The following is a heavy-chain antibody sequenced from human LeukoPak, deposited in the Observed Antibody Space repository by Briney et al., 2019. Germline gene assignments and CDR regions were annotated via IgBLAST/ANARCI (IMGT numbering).Heavy chain of an antibody. Sequence: GGSLRLFCVASGFSFRSYWMNWVRQAPGKGLEWVASIKYDESEKYSVGGRFTISRDNAKNSLYLQIDSLRAGDTAMYYCARDGYEPGLYFDYWGQGTLVTASS. CDR1: GFSFRSYW. D-gene: IGHD1-14*01. CDR3: ARDGYEPGLYFDY. V-gene: IGHV3-7*03. CDR2: IKYDESEK. J-gene: IGHJ4*02.